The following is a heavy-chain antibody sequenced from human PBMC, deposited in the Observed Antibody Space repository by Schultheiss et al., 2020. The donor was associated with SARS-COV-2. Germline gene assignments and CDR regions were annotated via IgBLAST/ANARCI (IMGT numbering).Heavy chain of an antibody. J-gene: IGHJ4*02. Sequence: GGSLRLSCAASGFTFSSYGMHWVRQAPGKGLEWVAVISYDGSNKYYADSVKGRFTISRDNSKNTLSLQMNSLRAEDTAVYYCAKDRTAMVTPTPYYLDYWGQGTLVTVSS. CDR3: AKDRTAMVTPTPYYLDY. V-gene: IGHV3-30*18. CDR2: ISYDGSNK. D-gene: IGHD5-18*01. CDR1: GFTFSSYG.